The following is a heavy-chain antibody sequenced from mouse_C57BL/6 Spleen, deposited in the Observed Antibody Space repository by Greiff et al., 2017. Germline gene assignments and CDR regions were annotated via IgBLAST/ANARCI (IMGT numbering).Heavy chain of an antibody. CDR3: ARVGNYDGYFDY. V-gene: IGHV1-61*01. CDR1: GYTFTSYW. CDR2: IYPSDSET. Sequence: QVQLQQPGAELVRPGSSVKLSCKASGYTFTSYWMDWVKQRPGQGLEWIGNIYPSDSETHYNQKFKDKATLTVDKSSSTAYMQLSSLTSEDSAVYYCARVGNYDGYFDYWGQGTTLTVSS. J-gene: IGHJ2*01. D-gene: IGHD2-1*01.